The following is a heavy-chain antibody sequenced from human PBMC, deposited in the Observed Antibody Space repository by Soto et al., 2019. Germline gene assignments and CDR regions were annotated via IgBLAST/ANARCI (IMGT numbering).Heavy chain of an antibody. V-gene: IGHV4-39*01. CDR1: CGSISSSSCC. D-gene: IGHD3-3*01. J-gene: IGHJ6*02. CDR3: ARLSLRGRDFWSGYPKYYYYYYGMDV. Sequence: LEILSLTCTVSCGSISSSSCCWGWIRQPPGKGLEWIGSIYYSGSTYYNQSLKSRVTISVDTSKNQFSLKLSFVSAADTAVYYCARLSLRGRDFWSGYPKYYYYYYGMDVWGQGTTVTVSS. CDR2: IYYSGST.